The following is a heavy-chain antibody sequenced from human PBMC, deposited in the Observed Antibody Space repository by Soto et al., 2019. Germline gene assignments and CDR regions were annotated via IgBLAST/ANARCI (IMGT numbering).Heavy chain of an antibody. CDR3: AGHLRPTTWGGGYFDY. Sequence: QLQLQESGPGLVKPSETLSLTCFVSGGSISSNNYYWGWIRQPPGKGLEWIGSMSYSRSTYYNPSLKRRVTISVDTSKNQFSLKLTSVTAADTAVYYCAGHLRPTTWGGGYFDYWGQGPLVTVSS. CDR1: GGSISSNNYY. CDR2: MSYSRST. J-gene: IGHJ4*02. D-gene: IGHD3-16*01. V-gene: IGHV4-39*01.